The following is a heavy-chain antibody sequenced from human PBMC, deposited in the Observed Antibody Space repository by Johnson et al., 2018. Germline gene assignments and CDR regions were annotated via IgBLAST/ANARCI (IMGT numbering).Heavy chain of an antibody. CDR2: ISSSSRYK. V-gene: IGHV3-21*01. J-gene: IGHJ1*01. CDR3: AGGADPYCGGVCCFQY. D-gene: IGHD2-21*02. Sequence: VQLQESGGGLVKPGGSLRLSCAASGFNFSTYTMNWVRQAPGKGLEWVSSISSSSRYKYYVDSVEGRFTISRENGKISLYLKMNSLRADDTAIDYCAGGADPYCGGVCCFQYCGQGTLVTVSS. CDR1: GFNFSTYT.